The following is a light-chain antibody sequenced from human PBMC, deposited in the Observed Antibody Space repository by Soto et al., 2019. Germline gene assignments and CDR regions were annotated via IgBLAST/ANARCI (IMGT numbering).Light chain of an antibody. CDR3: SSYTTRSTYV. V-gene: IGLV2-14*01. CDR1: TSDVGRFNF. Sequence: QSALTQPACVSGSHGQAITISCTRRTSDVGRFNFVSWFRQHPGKDPKLLIYEVTKRPSGVSNRFSGSKSGNTASLTISGLQTADEADYYCSSYTTRSTYVFGTGTKVTVL. J-gene: IGLJ1*01. CDR2: EVT.